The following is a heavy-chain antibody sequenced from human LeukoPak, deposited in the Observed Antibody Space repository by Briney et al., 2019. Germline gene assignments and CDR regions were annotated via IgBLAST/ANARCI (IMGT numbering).Heavy chain of an antibody. CDR2: IIPIFGTA. Sequence: SVKVSCKASGGTFSSYAISWVRQAPGQELEWMGGIIPIFGTANYAQKFQGRVTITADESTSTAYMEPSSLRSEDTAVYYCARESGLVVPAAIPSLNWFDPWGQGTLVTVSS. V-gene: IGHV1-69*13. CDR3: ARESGLVVPAAIPSLNWFDP. CDR1: GGTFSSYA. D-gene: IGHD2-2*01. J-gene: IGHJ5*02.